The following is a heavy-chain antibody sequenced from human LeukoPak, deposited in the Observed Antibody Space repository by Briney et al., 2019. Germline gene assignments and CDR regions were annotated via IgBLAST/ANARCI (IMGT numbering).Heavy chain of an antibody. Sequence: SGPTLVNPTQTLTLTCTFSGFSLSTSGVGVGWIRQPPGKALGWLALIYWNDDKRYSPSLKSRLTITKDTSKNQVVLTMTTMDPVDTATYYCAHRRTGYSSGWYAWFDPWGQRTLVTVSS. CDR2: IYWNDDK. CDR1: GFSLSTSGVG. J-gene: IGHJ5*02. CDR3: AHRRTGYSSGWYAWFDP. V-gene: IGHV2-5*01. D-gene: IGHD6-19*01.